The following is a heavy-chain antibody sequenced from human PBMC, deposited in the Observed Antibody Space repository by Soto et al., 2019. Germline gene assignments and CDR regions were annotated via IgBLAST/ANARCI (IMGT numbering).Heavy chain of an antibody. CDR3: ARHSIWTGSTDTCYYYGMDV. V-gene: IGHV5-51*01. D-gene: IGHD3-9*01. J-gene: IGHJ6*02. CDR1: GYVFPRDW. Sequence: SGTASGYVFPRDWIGGVRQLAGKGEGWVGIISPGDSDTRYSPSFQGKVTISADKSISTAYLQWSSLKASDTAMYYCARHSIWTGSTDTCYYYGMDVWGQGNMVTVS. CDR2: ISPGDSDT.